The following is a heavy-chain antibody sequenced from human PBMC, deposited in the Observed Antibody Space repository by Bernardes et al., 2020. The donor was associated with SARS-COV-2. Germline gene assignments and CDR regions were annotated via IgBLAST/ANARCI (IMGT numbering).Heavy chain of an antibody. CDR2: IPYSGIT. D-gene: IGHD6-13*01. CDR3: ARWGSSNWQDAFDI. CDR1: GGPISSYY. Sequence: SETLSLTCTVSGGPISSYYWNWIRHPPGKGLEWLGYIPYSGITNYHPSLKSRVTITVDTSKNQFSLKVNSVTAADTAVYYFARWGSSNWQDAFDIWGQGTMVTVSS. J-gene: IGHJ3*02. V-gene: IGHV4-59*01.